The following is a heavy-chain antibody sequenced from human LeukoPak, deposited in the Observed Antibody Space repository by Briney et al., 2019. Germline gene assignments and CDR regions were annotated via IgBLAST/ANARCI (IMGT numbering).Heavy chain of an antibody. D-gene: IGHD3-22*01. CDR3: ARVGPYDSSGYYYVNEGNDAFDI. J-gene: IGHJ3*02. Sequence: GGSLRLSCAASGFTVSSNYMSWVRQAPGKGLEWVSVIYGGGTTYYADSVKGRFTISRDNAKNSLYLQMNSLRAEDTAVYYCARVGPYDSSGYYYVNEGNDAFDIWGQGTMVTVSS. CDR1: GFTVSSNY. V-gene: IGHV3-53*01. CDR2: IYGGGTT.